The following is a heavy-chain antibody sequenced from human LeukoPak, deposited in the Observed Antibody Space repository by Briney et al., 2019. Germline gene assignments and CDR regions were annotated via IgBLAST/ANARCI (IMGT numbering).Heavy chain of an antibody. Sequence: ASVKVSCKASGGTFSSYAISWVGQAPGQGLEWMGRIIPIFGTANYAQKFQGRVTITTDESTSTAYKELSSLRSEDTAVYYCARASIAVAGRIYDPWGQGTLVTVSS. D-gene: IGHD6-19*01. J-gene: IGHJ5*02. CDR1: GGTFSSYA. CDR3: ARASIAVAGRIYDP. CDR2: IIPIFGTA. V-gene: IGHV1-69*05.